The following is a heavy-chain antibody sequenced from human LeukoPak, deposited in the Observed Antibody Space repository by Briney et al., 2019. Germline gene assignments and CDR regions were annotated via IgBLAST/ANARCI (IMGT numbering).Heavy chain of an antibody. V-gene: IGHV3-7*01. CDR3: ARGDLDF. J-gene: IGHJ4*02. Sequence: GGSLRLSCAASGFTFSTYWMTWVRQAPGKGLEWVATIREDGSEKFYVDSVKGRFTISRDNAKNSVFLQMNSLRVEDTDVYYCARGDLDFWGQGTLVTVSS. CDR1: GFTFSTYW. CDR2: IREDGSEK.